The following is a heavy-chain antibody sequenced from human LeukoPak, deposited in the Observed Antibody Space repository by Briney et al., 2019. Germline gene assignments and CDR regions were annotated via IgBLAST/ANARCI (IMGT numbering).Heavy chain of an antibody. D-gene: IGHD3-10*01. CDR3: ARMALWFGEWYGMDV. Sequence: SGPALVKPTQTLTLTCTFSGFSLSTSGMCVSWIRQPPGKALEWLARIDWDDDKYYSTSLKTRLTISKDTSKNQVVLTMTNMDPVDTATYYCARMALWFGEWYGMDVWGQGTTVTVSS. V-gene: IGHV2-70*11. CDR2: IDWDDDK. CDR1: GFSLSTSGMC. J-gene: IGHJ6*02.